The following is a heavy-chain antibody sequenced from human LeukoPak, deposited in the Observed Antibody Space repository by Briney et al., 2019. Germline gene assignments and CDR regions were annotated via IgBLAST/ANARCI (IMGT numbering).Heavy chain of an antibody. D-gene: IGHD1-26*01. CDR1: GGSISSSSYS. V-gene: IGHV4-39*01. J-gene: IGHJ4*02. CDR3: ARQGSGRSSDY. CDR2: IYYSGST. Sequence: SGTLSLTCTVPGGSISSSSYSWGWIRQPPGKGLEWIGSIYYSGSTFYNPSLKSRVTISVDTSKNQFSLKLSSVTAADTAVYYCARQGSGRSSDYWGQGTLVTVSS.